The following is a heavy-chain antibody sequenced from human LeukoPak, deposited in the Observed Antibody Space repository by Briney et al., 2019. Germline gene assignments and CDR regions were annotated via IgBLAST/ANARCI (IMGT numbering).Heavy chain of an antibody. Sequence: GGSLRLSCAASGFTFSSYEMNWVRQAPGKGLEWVSYISSSGSTIYYADSVKGRFTISRDNARNSVYLQMNSLSDDDTAVYYCARDGDYVMPPFDYWGQGILVTVSS. V-gene: IGHV3-48*03. CDR1: GFTFSSYE. CDR3: ARDGDYVMPPFDY. J-gene: IGHJ4*02. CDR2: ISSSGSTI. D-gene: IGHD4-17*01.